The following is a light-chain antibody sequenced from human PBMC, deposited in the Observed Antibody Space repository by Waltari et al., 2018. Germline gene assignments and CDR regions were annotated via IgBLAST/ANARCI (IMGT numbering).Light chain of an antibody. CDR2: QDN. CDR3: QAWDSSTVV. V-gene: IGLV3-1*01. Sequence: SYELSQPPSVSVSRGQTATLTCSGESLRDKYVCWYQKKPVQSPVVVIYQDNNRPSGIPERFSGSNSGNTATLTISGTQPLDEADYYCQAWDSSTVVFGGGTKLTVL. J-gene: IGLJ3*02. CDR1: SLRDKY.